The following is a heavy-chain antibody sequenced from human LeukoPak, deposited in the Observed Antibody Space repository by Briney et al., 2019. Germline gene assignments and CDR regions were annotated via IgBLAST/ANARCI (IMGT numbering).Heavy chain of an antibody. CDR1: GGSISSYY. J-gene: IGHJ5*02. Sequence: SETLSLTCTVSGGSISSYYWSWIRQPAGKGLEWIGRIYTSGSTNYNPSLKSRVTMSVDTSKNQFSLKLSSVTAADTAVYYCARGITMVRGVISANEWFDPWGQGTLVTVSS. CDR2: IYTSGST. D-gene: IGHD3-10*01. CDR3: ARGITMVRGVISANEWFDP. V-gene: IGHV4-4*07.